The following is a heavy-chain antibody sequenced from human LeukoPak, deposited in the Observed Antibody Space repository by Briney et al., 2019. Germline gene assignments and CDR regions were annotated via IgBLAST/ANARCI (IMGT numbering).Heavy chain of an antibody. CDR1: GFTFSSYG. CDR3: ARLGATSSGKYYFDY. V-gene: IGHV3-7*01. CDR2: LEPSGAER. J-gene: IGHJ4*02. Sequence: GGSLRLSCAASGFTFSSYGMSWVRQAPGKGLQCVAILEPSGAERNYVDSVKGRFSISRDNAQNSLSLQMNSLSADDTAVYYCARLGATSSGKYYFDYWGQGTLVTVSS. D-gene: IGHD6-25*01.